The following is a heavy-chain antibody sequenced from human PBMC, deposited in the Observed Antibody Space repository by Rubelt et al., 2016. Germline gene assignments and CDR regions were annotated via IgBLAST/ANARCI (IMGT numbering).Heavy chain of an antibody. V-gene: IGHV1-46*01. D-gene: IGHD3-3*01. CDR2: IKPSGGST. J-gene: IGHJ5*02. CDR1: GYTFTSYY. CDR3: ARSPRYDFEDNGFDP. Sequence: QVQLVQSGAEVKKPGASVKVSCKASGYTFTSYYMHWVRQAPGQGLEWMGIIKPSGGSTSYAKKFQGRVTMTRDTSTSPVYMELSSLRSEDTAVYYGARSPRYDFEDNGFDPWGQGTLVTVSS.